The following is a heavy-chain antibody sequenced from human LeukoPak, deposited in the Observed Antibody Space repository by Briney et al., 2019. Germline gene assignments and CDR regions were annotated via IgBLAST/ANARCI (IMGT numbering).Heavy chain of an antibody. CDR2: IYPGDSDT. V-gene: IGHV5-51*01. D-gene: IGHD6-13*01. J-gene: IGHJ5*02. CDR1: GYSFPSYR. CDR3: ARTIYSSIWYGWFDP. Sequence: GESLKISCKGSGYSFPSYRIGWVRQMPGKGLEWMGIIYPGDSDTRYSPSFQGQVTISADKSISTAYLQWSSLKASDTAMYYCARTIYSSIWYGWFDPWGQGTLVTVSS.